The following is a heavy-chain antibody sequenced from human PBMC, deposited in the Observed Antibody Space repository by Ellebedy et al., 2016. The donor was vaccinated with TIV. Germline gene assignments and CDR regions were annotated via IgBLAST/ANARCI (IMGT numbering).Heavy chain of an antibody. D-gene: IGHD6-13*01. CDR3: ARHVVAAASPMTYDAFDI. Sequence: MPSETLSLTCTVSGGSISSYYWSRIRQPAGKGLEWIGRIYTSGSTNYNPSLKSRVTMSVDTSKNQFSLKLSSVTAADTAVYYCARHVVAAASPMTYDAFDIWGQGTMVTVSS. V-gene: IGHV4-4*07. CDR1: GGSISSYY. CDR2: IYTSGST. J-gene: IGHJ3*02.